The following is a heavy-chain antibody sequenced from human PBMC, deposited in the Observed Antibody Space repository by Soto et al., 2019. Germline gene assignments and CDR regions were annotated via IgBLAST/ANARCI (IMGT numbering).Heavy chain of an antibody. D-gene: IGHD2-2*01. CDR2: ISKSDYT. J-gene: IGHJ4*02. V-gene: IGHV3-21*01. CDR3: AREASIIIPAVSDF. Sequence: GSLRLSCTVSGFAFNNYGINWVRQAPGKGLEWVSSISKSDYTYYSDSVKGRFTISRDNAKNSVSLQMNTLRVEDTAVYYCAREASIIIPAVSDFWGQGTLVTVSS. CDR1: GFAFNNYG.